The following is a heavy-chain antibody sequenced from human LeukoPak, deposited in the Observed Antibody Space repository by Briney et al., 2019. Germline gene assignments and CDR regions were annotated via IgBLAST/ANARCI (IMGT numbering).Heavy chain of an antibody. D-gene: IGHD4-17*01. CDR2: INPNSGDT. Sequence: ASVKVSCKASGYTFTGYYMHWVRQAPGQGLEWMGWINPNSGDTHYAQNFQARVTMTRDMSISTVYMDLSRLRSEDTAVYYCATGFRDYGDYGGIPTNDYWGQGTLVTVSS. CDR3: ATGFRDYGDYGGIPTNDY. J-gene: IGHJ4*02. CDR1: GYTFTGYY. V-gene: IGHV1-2*02.